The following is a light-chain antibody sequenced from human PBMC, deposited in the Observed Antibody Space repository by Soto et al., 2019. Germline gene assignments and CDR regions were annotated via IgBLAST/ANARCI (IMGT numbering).Light chain of an antibody. CDR2: GAS. CDR1: QSVSSN. Sequence: EIVMMQSPATLSVSPGARATLSCRASQSVSSNLAWYQQKPGQAPRLLIYGASTRATGIPARFSGSGSGTEFTLTISSLQSEDVAVYYCQQYNNWPGFGEGTKVEIK. CDR3: QQYNNWPG. V-gene: IGKV3-15*01. J-gene: IGKJ1*01.